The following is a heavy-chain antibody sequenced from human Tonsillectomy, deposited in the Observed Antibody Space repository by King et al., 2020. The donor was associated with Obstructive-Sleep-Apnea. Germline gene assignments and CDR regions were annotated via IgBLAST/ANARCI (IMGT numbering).Heavy chain of an antibody. CDR2: ILYDGSNK. CDR1: GFTFSSYS. V-gene: IGHV3-30*04. Sequence: VQLVESGGGVVQPGRSLRLSCAASGFTFSSYSMHWVRHAPGEGLEWVAVILYDGSNKYDADSVKGRFTISRDNSKNTLYLQMNSLRAEDTAVYYCARGENQLLLYLGFDYWGQGTLVTVSS. J-gene: IGHJ4*02. CDR3: ARGENQLLLYLGFDY. D-gene: IGHD2-2*01.